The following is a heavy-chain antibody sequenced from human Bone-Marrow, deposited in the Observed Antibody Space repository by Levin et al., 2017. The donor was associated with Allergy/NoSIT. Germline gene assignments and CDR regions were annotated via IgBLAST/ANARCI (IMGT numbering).Heavy chain of an antibody. CDR2: INGAGTTT. CDR1: GFSFSSFA. D-gene: IGHD3-10*01. V-gene: IGHV3-23*01. J-gene: IGHJ5*02. Sequence: GESLKISCAASGFSFSSFAMTWVRQPPGKGLQWVSIINGAGTTTYYADSVKGRFTISRDNSKDTLFLQMNSLRAEDTATYFCAKIYPWFGESLGFFDPWGRGTLVTVSS. CDR3: AKIYPWFGESLGFFDP.